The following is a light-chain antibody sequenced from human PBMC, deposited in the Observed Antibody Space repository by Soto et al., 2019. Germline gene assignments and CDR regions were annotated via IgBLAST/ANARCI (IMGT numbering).Light chain of an antibody. CDR2: DLT. Sequence: QSALTQPRSVSGSPGQSVTISCTGTSSDVGGYNYVSWYQQHPGKAPKLFIYDLTERHSGVPDRFSASKSGNTASLTISGLQAEDEADYYCSSYAGSDTMIFGGGTKVTVL. CDR3: SSYAGSDTMI. V-gene: IGLV2-11*01. J-gene: IGLJ2*01. CDR1: SSDVGGYNY.